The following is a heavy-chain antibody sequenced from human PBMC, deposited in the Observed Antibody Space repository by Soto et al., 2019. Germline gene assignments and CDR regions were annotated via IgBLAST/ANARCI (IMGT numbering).Heavy chain of an antibody. J-gene: IGHJ4*02. CDR1: GASISSYNY. Sequence: QLQLQLSGPGLVKPSETLSLTCDVSGASISSYNYWGWFRQPPGKGLEWIGGIIYSGDIMYNPSPQSRLTLFVDTSKNQFSLKLTSVTAADTAVYYCVRHAQWLIRAYWGQGSLVTVSS. CDR3: VRHAQWLIRAY. D-gene: IGHD6-19*01. V-gene: IGHV4-39*01. CDR2: IIYSGDI.